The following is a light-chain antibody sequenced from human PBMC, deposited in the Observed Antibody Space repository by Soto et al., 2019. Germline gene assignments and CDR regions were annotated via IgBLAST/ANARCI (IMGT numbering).Light chain of an antibody. J-gene: IGKJ5*01. CDR2: GAS. V-gene: IGKV3-20*01. Sequence: IVLRQSPGTLSLSPEKRATLSFRASQSVSGSYLAWYQQKPGQAPRLLIYGASSRATGIPDRFSGSGSGTDFTLTISRLEPEDFAVYYCQQYGSSPFTFGQGTRPEI. CDR3: QQYGSSPFT. CDR1: QSVSGSY.